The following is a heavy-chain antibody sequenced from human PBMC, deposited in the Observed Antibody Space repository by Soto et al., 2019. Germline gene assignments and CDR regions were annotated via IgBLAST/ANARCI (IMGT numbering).Heavy chain of an antibody. V-gene: IGHV1-18*01. D-gene: IGHD6-13*01. Sequence: QVHLVQSGVEVKKPGASVKVSCTAHGYNLREYGVSWLRQVPGQGFEWMGWISGDNVNRRSSQRFQDRLTMTTDTSTNTAPMGLRSLRSDDTAVYFCGREGQQLAQEQYFQFIGVDVWGQGTSVTVSS. J-gene: IGHJ6*02. CDR1: GYNLREYG. CDR2: ISGDNVNR. CDR3: GREGQQLAQEQYFQFIGVDV.